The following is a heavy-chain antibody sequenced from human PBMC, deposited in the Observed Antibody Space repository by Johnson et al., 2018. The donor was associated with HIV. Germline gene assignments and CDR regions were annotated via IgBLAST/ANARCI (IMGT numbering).Heavy chain of an antibody. CDR2: IYSGGST. CDR1: GFTVSSNY. D-gene: IGHD3-22*01. Sequence: VQLVESGGGLVQPGGSLRLSCAASGFTVSSNYMSWVRQAPGKGLEWVSVIYSGGSTYYADSVKGRFTISRDNSKNTLYLQMNSLRAEDTAVYYCAKGIVVGVRAFDIWGQGTIVTVSS. CDR3: AKGIVVGVRAFDI. V-gene: IGHV3-66*02. J-gene: IGHJ3*02.